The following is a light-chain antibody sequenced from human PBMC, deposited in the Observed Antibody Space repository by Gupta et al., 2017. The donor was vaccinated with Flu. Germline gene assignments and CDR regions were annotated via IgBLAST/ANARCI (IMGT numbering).Light chain of an antibody. Sequence: SFPISCTGTSSDVGGSNYVSWYKQHPGKDPKLMMYDVSKRPSGVPDRFSGSKSGNTASLPISGLQAEYEADDYCCSYAGSYTWVFGGGTKLTVL. CDR1: SSDVGGSNY. J-gene: IGLJ3*02. CDR3: CSYAGSYTWV. CDR2: DVS. V-gene: IGLV2-11*01.